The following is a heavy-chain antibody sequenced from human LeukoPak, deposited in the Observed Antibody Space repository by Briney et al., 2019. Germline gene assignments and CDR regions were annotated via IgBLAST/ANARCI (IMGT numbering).Heavy chain of an antibody. Sequence: ASVKVSCKASGYTFSRYYIHWVRQAPGQGLEWTGKMNPSGGTTTYAQKFQGRVTVTRDTPTSTVYMEMSSLRPEDTAVYYCAREESGGLFDYWGQGTLLTVSS. V-gene: IGHV1-46*01. CDR3: AREESGGLFDY. J-gene: IGHJ4*02. D-gene: IGHD3-16*01. CDR2: MNPSGGTT. CDR1: GYTFSRYY.